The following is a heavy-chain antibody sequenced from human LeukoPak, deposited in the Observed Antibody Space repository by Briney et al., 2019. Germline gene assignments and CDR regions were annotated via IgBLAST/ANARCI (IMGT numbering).Heavy chain of an antibody. CDR2: IYYSGST. CDR3: ARILDTLTGFLN. CDR1: GGSISSSSYY. J-gene: IGHJ4*02. V-gene: IGHV4-39*01. Sequence: SETLSLTCTVSGGSISSSSYYWGWIRQPPGKGLEWIGSIYYSGSTYYNPSLKSRVTISVDTSKNQFSLKLSSVTAADTAVYYCARILDTLTGFLNWGQGTLVTVSS. D-gene: IGHD3-9*01.